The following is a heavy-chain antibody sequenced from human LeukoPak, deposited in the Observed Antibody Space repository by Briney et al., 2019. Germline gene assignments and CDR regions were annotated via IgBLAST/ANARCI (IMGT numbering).Heavy chain of an antibody. CDR1: GGSISSYY. Sequence: SETLSLTCTVSGGSISSYYWSWIRQPPGKGLEWIGYIYYSGSTYYSPSLKSRVTISLDPSRNQFSLKLNSVTAADTAVYYCAKSNGYGLIDIWGQATMVTVSS. V-gene: IGHV4-59*12. D-gene: IGHD3-22*01. CDR2: IYYSGST. CDR3: AKSNGYGLIDI. J-gene: IGHJ3*02.